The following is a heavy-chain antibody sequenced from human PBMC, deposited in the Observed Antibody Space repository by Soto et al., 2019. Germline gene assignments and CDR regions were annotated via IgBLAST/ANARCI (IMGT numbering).Heavy chain of an antibody. Sequence: VGSLRLSCAATGFTLRTNGMSWFRQAPGKGLEWVSSILGSGGDTYYADSLKGRFTISRDNSKNTLYLQLNSLGAEDTALYYCAGHGGYSYWGQGTLVTVSS. J-gene: IGHJ4*02. V-gene: IGHV3-23*01. CDR3: AGHGGYSY. D-gene: IGHD2-15*01. CDR2: ILGSGGDT. CDR1: GFTLRTNG.